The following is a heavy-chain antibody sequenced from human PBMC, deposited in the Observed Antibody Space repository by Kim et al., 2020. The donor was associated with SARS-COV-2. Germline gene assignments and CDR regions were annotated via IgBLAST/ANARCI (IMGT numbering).Heavy chain of an antibody. CDR1: GLTLSNYA. CDR3: AGRRELVLYYFDY. J-gene: IGHJ4*02. D-gene: IGHD6-6*01. CDR2: ITASGATT. V-gene: IGHV3-23*01. Sequence: GGSLRLSCAAPGLTLSNYALGWVRQAPGKGLEWVSDITASGATTSYADSVKGRFIISRDNSKNMLFLQMNSLRGEDTAIYYCAGRRELVLYYFDYWGQGTLVVVPS.